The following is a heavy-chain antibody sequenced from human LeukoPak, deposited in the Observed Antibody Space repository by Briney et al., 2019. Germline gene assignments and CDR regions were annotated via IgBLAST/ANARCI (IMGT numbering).Heavy chain of an antibody. CDR1: GYTFTGYY. D-gene: IGHD3-3*01. J-gene: IGHJ4*02. V-gene: IGHV1-2*02. CDR2: INPNSGGT. CDR3: ARLNYDFWSGYYGAIDY. Sequence: ASVKVSCKASGYTFTGYYMHWVRQAPGQGLEWMGWINPNSGGTNYAQKFQGRVTMTRDTSISTAYMELSRLRSDDKAVYYCARLNYDFWSGYYGAIDYWGQGTLVTVSS.